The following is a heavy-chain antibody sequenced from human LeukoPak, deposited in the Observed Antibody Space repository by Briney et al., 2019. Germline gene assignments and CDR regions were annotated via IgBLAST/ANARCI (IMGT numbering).Heavy chain of an antibody. CDR2: ISNCGST. J-gene: IGHJ6*03. CDR1: GGSISTYY. CDR3: ARHGRQYNHMDV. V-gene: IGHV4-59*08. Sequence: SETLSLTCTVSGGSISTYYWSWIRQPPGKGLEWIGYISNCGSTNYNPSLKSRLTLSVDMSENQFSLKLTSVTAADTAVYYCARHGRQYNHMDVWGRGTTVTVSS.